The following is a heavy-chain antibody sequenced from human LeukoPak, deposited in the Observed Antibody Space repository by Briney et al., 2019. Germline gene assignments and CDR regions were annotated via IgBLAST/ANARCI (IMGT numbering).Heavy chain of an antibody. CDR1: GGSISSYY. D-gene: IGHD3-22*01. CDR3: AKEQYYYDSSGYYYYFDY. J-gene: IGHJ4*02. CDR2: ISGSGGST. V-gene: IGHV3-23*01. Sequence: ETLSLTCTVSGGSISSYYWSWVRQAPGKGLEWVSAISGSGGSTYYADSVKGRFTISRDNSKNTLYLQMNSLRAEDTAVYYCAKEQYYYDSSGYYYYFDYWGQGTLVTVSS.